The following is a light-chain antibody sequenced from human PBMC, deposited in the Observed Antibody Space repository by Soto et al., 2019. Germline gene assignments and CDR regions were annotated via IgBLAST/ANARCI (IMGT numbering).Light chain of an antibody. CDR1: QSVSSY. CDR2: DAS. V-gene: IGKV3-11*01. Sequence: DIVLTQSPATLSLSPGERATLSCRASQSVSSYLAWYQQKPGQAPRLLIYDASNRATGIPARFSGSGSGTDFTLTSSSLEPEDFAVYYCQQRSNWPPVYTFGQGTKLEIK. CDR3: QQRSNWPPVYT. J-gene: IGKJ2*01.